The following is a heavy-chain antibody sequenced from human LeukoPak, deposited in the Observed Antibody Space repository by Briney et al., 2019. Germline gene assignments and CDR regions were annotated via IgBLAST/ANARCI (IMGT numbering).Heavy chain of an antibody. V-gene: IGHV1-46*01. Sequence: GASVKVSCKASGYTFTSYYMHWVRQAPGQGLEWMGIINPSGGSTSYAQKFQGRVTMTRDMSTSTVYMELSRLRSDDTAVYYCARALWTGYSSSWYSYFDYWGQGTLVTVSS. CDR3: ARALWTGYSSSWYSYFDY. CDR2: INPSGGST. J-gene: IGHJ4*02. CDR1: GYTFTSYY. D-gene: IGHD6-13*01.